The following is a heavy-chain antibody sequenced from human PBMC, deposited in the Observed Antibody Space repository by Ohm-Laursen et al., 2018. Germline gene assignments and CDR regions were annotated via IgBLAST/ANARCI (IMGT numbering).Heavy chain of an antibody. Sequence: SLRLSCAASGFTFSSYGMHWVRQAPGKGLEWVSGISWNSGSIGYADSVKGRFTISRDSAKNSLYLQMNSLRAEDTALYYCAKDEGSGSYYPPHFDYWGQGTLVTVSS. D-gene: IGHD3-10*01. CDR2: ISWNSGSI. V-gene: IGHV3-9*01. CDR1: GFTFSSYG. J-gene: IGHJ4*02. CDR3: AKDEGSGSYYPPHFDY.